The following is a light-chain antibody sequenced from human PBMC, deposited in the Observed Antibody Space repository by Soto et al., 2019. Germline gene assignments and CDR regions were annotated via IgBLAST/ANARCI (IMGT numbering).Light chain of an antibody. Sequence: NFLTQSPATLSLSPGERATLSCRASQSVSSYLAWYQQKPGQAPRLLISGASSRATGIPDRFSGSGFGTDFTLTISRLEPEDFALYYCQHYAGGSRITFGQGTRLEIK. CDR2: GAS. CDR3: QHYAGGSRIT. CDR1: QSVSSY. V-gene: IGKV3-20*01. J-gene: IGKJ5*01.